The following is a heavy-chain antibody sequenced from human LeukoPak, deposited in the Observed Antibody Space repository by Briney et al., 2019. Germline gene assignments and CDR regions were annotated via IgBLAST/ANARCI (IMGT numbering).Heavy chain of an antibody. D-gene: IGHD3-22*01. J-gene: IGHJ4*02. V-gene: IGHV4-61*01. Sequence: SQTLSLTCTVSGDSVSSDSYYWSWIRQPPGKGLEWIGNIYYSGTTKQNPSLKSRVTLSVDTSKNQLYLKLNSVTAADTAVYYCARDSRGYYDSSGYFDHWGQGTLVTVSS. CDR1: GDSVSSDSYY. CDR2: IYYSGTT. CDR3: ARDSRGYYDSSGYFDH.